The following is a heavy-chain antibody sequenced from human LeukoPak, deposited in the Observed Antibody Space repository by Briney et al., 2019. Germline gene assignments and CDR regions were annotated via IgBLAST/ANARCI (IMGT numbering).Heavy chain of an antibody. D-gene: IGHD3-22*01. CDR2: INPSGGST. J-gene: IGHJ1*01. CDR1: GYTFTSYC. V-gene: IGHV1-46*01. Sequence: ASVKVSCKASGYTFTSYCMHWVRQAPGQGLEWMGIINPSGGSTSYAQKFQGRVTMTRDTSTSTVYMELSSLRSEDTAVYYCARGSIYYDSSGQYFQHWGQGTLVTVSS. CDR3: ARGSIYYDSSGQYFQH.